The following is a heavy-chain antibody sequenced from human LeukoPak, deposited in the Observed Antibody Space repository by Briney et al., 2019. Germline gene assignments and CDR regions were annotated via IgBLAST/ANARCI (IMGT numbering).Heavy chain of an antibody. Sequence: SETLSLTCTVSGGSISSSSYYWGWIRQPPGKGLEWIGSIYYSGSTYYNPSLKSRVTISVDTSKNQFSLKLSSVTAADTTVYYCARHRAHSDYIDYWGQGTLVTVSS. CDR2: IYYSGST. CDR1: GGSISSSSYY. J-gene: IGHJ4*02. V-gene: IGHV4-39*01. D-gene: IGHD3-10*01. CDR3: ARHRAHSDYIDY.